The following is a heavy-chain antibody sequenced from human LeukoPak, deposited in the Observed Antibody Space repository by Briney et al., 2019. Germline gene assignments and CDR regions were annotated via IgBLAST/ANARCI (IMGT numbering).Heavy chain of an antibody. D-gene: IGHD3-10*01. Sequence: ASVKVSCKASGYTFTGYYIHWVRQAPGQGLEWMGWINPNSGGTNYAQKFQGRVTMTRDTSISTAYMELSRLRSDDTAVYYCAKTDSGRDWLDPWGQGTLVTVSS. CDR1: GYTFTGYY. J-gene: IGHJ5*02. CDR3: AKTDSGRDWLDP. CDR2: INPNSGGT. V-gene: IGHV1-2*02.